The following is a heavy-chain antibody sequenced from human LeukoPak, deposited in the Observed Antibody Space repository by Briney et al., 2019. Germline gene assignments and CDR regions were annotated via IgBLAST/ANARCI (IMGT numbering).Heavy chain of an antibody. D-gene: IGHD7-27*01. Sequence: SETLSLTCTVSGGSINTGSYYWGWIRQPPGKGLEWIGSIYYSGGTYSNPSLKSRVTISVDTSKNQFSLKLNSVTAADTAVYYCARSHWGPFGSRIANWFDPWGQGTLVTVSS. CDR1: GGSINTGSYY. V-gene: IGHV4-39*07. CDR2: IYYSGGT. CDR3: ARSHWGPFGSRIANWFDP. J-gene: IGHJ5*02.